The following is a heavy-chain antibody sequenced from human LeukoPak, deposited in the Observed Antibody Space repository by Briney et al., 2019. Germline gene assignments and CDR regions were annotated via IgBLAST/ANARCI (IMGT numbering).Heavy chain of an antibody. CDR3: TRDGPRGYYDSSGITGDY. CDR2: IRSKAYGGTT. J-gene: IGHJ4*02. D-gene: IGHD3-22*01. Sequence: GGSLRLSCTASGFTFGDYAMSWFRQAPGKGLEWVGFIRSKAYGGTTEYAASVKGRFTISRDDSKSIAYLQMNSLKTEDTAVYYCTRDGPRGYYDSSGITGDYWGQGTLVTVSS. CDR1: GFTFGDYA. V-gene: IGHV3-49*03.